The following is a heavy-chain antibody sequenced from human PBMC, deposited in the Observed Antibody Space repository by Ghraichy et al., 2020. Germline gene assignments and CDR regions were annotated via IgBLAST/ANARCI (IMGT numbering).Heavy chain of an antibody. CDR1: GFIFSNYA. V-gene: IGHV3-23*01. CDR2: ISGSGSST. D-gene: IGHD3-22*01. J-gene: IGHJ4*02. CDR3: AKGSTDTSGYRAFLDY. Sequence: GESLNISCAASGFIFSNYAMSWVRQVPGKGLEWVSTISGSGSSTYYADSVRGRFTISRDNSRNTLYLQLNSLRAEDTAVYYCAKGSTDTSGYRAFLDYWGQGTLVTVSS.